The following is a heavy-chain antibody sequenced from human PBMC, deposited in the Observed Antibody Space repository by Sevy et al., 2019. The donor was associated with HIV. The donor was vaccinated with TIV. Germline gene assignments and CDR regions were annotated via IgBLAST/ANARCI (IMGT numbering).Heavy chain of an antibody. D-gene: IGHD6-13*01. CDR2: TTGGGRNR. Sequence: GGSLRLSCVASGFTFSDYDMNWVRQSPGRGLEWIAYTTGGGRNRYYADSVKGRFIISRDNAKSSVFLEMNTLRDEDTALYYCAREQLASAGGGLDHWGQGILVTVSS. CDR1: GFTFSDYD. V-gene: IGHV3-48*03. CDR3: AREQLASAGGGLDH. J-gene: IGHJ5*02.